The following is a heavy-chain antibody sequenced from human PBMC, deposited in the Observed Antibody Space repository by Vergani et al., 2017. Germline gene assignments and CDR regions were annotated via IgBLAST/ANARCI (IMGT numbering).Heavy chain of an antibody. V-gene: IGHV3-43*01. D-gene: IGHD2-2*01. J-gene: IGHJ5*02. CDR3: ARVLPESGRDIVVVPAAMGNPESPNWFDP. CDR1: GFTFDDYT. Sequence: EVQLVESGGVVVQPGGSLRLSCAASGFTFDDYTMHWVRQAPGKGLEWVSLISWDGGSTIYYADSVKGRFTISRDNAKNSLYLQMNSLRAEDTAVYYCARVLPESGRDIVVVPAAMGNPESPNWFDPWGQGTLVTVSS. CDR2: ISWDGGSTI.